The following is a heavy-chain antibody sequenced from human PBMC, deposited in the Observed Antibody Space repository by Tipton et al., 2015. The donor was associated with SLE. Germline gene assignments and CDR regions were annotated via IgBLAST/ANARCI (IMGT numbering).Heavy chain of an antibody. V-gene: IGHV3-23*01. CDR3: AKWDVLRYFDWLLYGDAFDI. CDR1: GFTFSSYA. Sequence: SLRLSCAASGFTFSSYAMSWVRQAPGKGLEWVSAISGSGGSTYYADSVKGRFTISRDNSKNTLYLQMNSLRAEDTAVYYCAKWDVLRYFDWLLYGDAFDIWGQGTMVTVSS. CDR2: ISGSGGST. J-gene: IGHJ3*02. D-gene: IGHD3-9*01.